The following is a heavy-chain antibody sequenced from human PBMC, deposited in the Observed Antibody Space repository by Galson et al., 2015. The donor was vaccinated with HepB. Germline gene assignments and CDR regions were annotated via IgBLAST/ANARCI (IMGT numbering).Heavy chain of an antibody. CDR3: ARDGYSSSWTRGTRNAFDI. V-gene: IGHV3-74*01. D-gene: IGHD6-13*01. J-gene: IGHJ3*02. CDR2: INSDGSST. CDR1: GFTFSSYW. Sequence: SLRLSCAASGFTFSSYWMHWVRQAPGKGLVWVSRINSDGSSTSYADSVNGRFTISRDNAKNTLYLQMNSLRAEDTAVYYCARDGYSSSWTRGTRNAFDIWGQGTMVTVSS.